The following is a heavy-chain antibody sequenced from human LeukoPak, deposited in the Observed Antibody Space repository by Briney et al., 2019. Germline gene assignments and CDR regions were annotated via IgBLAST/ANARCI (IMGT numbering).Heavy chain of an antibody. Sequence: ASVKVSCKASGYTFTSYYMHWVRQAPGQGLEWMGIINPSGGSTSYAQKFQGRVTMTRDTSTSTVYMELSSLRSEDMAVYYCARDLGTGWLQLLPGFDYWGQGTLVTVSS. D-gene: IGHD5-24*01. CDR3: ARDLGTGWLQLLPGFDY. V-gene: IGHV1-46*01. CDR1: GYTFTSYY. J-gene: IGHJ4*02. CDR2: INPSGGST.